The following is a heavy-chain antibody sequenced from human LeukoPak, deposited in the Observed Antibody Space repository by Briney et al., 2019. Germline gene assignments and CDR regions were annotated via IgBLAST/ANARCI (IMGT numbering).Heavy chain of an antibody. J-gene: IGHJ4*02. V-gene: IGHV4-59*01. CDR1: SGSISSDY. CDR2: IHYSGST. Sequence: SETLSLICTVSSGSISSDYWNWIRQPPGKGLEWIGSIHYSGSTNYNPSLKSRVIISVDTPKKHFSLKLSSVTAADTAMYYCARAAGSGGTWYFFDWGQGTLVTVSS. D-gene: IGHD3-10*01. CDR3: ARAAGSGGTWYFFD.